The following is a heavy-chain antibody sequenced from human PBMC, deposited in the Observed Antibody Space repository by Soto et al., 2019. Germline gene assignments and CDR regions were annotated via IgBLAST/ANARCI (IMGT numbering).Heavy chain of an antibody. CDR3: AREKFYGSSGYYVGNWYFDL. V-gene: IGHV1-18*04. D-gene: IGHD3-22*01. CDR2: INAFSGIT. Sequence: QVQLVQSGAEVKKPGASVNVSCKASGYTFTTYSVTWMRQAPGQGLEWMGWINAFSGITKYAQNLQDRITMTTDTSTSPAYMELRSLRSEDTAIYYCAREKFYGSSGYYVGNWYFDLWGRGTLVTVSS. CDR1: GYTFTTYS. J-gene: IGHJ2*01.